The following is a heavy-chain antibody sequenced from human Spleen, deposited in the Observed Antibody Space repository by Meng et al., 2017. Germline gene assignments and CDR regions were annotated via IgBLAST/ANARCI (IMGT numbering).Heavy chain of an antibody. CDR1: GFTFSSYW. J-gene: IGHJ3*02. V-gene: IGHV3-7*01. Sequence: GESLKISCAASGFTFSSYWMSWVRQAPGKGLEWVANIKQDGSEKYYVDSVKGRFTISRDNAKNSLYLQMNSLRAEDTAVYYCARVIHEYYYDSSGYYQEIDAFDIWGHGTMVTVSS. CDR2: IKQDGSEK. D-gene: IGHD3-22*01. CDR3: ARVIHEYYYDSSGYYQEIDAFDI.